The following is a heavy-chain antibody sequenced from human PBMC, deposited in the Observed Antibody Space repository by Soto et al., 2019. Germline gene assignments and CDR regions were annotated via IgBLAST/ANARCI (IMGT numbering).Heavy chain of an antibody. Sequence: PSETLSLTCTVSGVSISSHGYFWGWIRQPPGKGLEWIGMISYSGSTYYSPSLKSRVTISADTSKNQLSLRLSSVTAADTAVFHCMNYNSGWKYWGQGTVVTVPQ. D-gene: IGHD5-12*01. J-gene: IGHJ4*02. CDR1: GVSISSHGYF. CDR2: ISYSGST. V-gene: IGHV4-39*01. CDR3: MNYNSGWKY.